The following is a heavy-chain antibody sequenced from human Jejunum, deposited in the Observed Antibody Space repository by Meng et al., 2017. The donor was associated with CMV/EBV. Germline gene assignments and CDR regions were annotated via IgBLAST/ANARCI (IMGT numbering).Heavy chain of an antibody. CDR1: GYTFTNYG. CDR2: ISAYNGNT. CDR3: ARVEVGITSGDY. Sequence: QAQLVPSGAEVKQPGASVKVSCKASGYTFTNYGITWVRRAPGQGLEWMGWISAYNGNTNYAQTLQGRVTMTTDTSTSTAYMELGSLRSDDTAVYYCARVEVGITSGDYWGQGTLVTVSS. V-gene: IGHV1-18*01. D-gene: IGHD1-26*01. J-gene: IGHJ4*02.